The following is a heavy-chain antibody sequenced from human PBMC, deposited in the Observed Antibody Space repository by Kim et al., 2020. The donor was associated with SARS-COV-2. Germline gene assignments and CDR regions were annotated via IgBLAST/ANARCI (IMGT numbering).Heavy chain of an antibody. D-gene: IGHD5-12*01. V-gene: IGHV4-59*01. J-gene: IGHJ4*02. Sequence: YNPSLKSRVTISVDTSKNQFSLKLSSVTAADTAVYYCARDGYNPMNLDYWCQGTLVTVSS. CDR3: ARDGYNPMNLDY.